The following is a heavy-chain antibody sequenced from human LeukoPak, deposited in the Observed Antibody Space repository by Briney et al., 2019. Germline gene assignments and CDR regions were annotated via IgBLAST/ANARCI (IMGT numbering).Heavy chain of an antibody. CDR1: GGSFSGYY. V-gene: IGHV4-34*01. J-gene: IGHJ3*02. CDR3: AGWEPDYFDI. D-gene: IGHD1-26*01. CDR2: INHSGST. Sequence: SETLSLTCAVYGGSFSGYYWSWIRQPPGKGLEWIGEINHSGSTNYNPSLKSRVTISVDTYKNQFSLKLSSVTAADTAVYYCAGWEPDYFDIWGQGTMVTVSS.